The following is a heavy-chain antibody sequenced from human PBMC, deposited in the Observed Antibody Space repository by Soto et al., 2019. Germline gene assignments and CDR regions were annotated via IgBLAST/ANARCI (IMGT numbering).Heavy chain of an antibody. CDR2: ISGTGVST. Sequence: EVQLLESGGGLVQPGGSLRLSCAASGFTFSTHGMNWVRQAPGKGLEWVSAISGTGVSTYYADSVKGRFTISRDNSKNTLFLLMNSLRAEDTAVYYCAKDATTTYYFDYWGQETLVTVSS. CDR3: AKDATTTYYFDY. V-gene: IGHV3-23*01. J-gene: IGHJ4*02. CDR1: GFTFSTHG. D-gene: IGHD1-1*01.